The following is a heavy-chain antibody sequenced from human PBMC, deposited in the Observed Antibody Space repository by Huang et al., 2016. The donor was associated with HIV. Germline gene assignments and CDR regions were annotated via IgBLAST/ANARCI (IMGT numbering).Heavy chain of an antibody. V-gene: IGHV1-3*01. CDR1: GFNFLNYA. CDR2: INGDGLT. Sequence: QVQLVQSGAEVEKPGASVNLSRKASGFNFLNYALHWVRQAPGQRLEWMGWINGDGLTKYSQKFQGRVTITRDRSASTVYVDFKSLTYEDTAVYYCARDKEAGTPFFDPWGQGTLVTVSS. J-gene: IGHJ5*02. CDR3: ARDKEAGTPFFDP. D-gene: IGHD6-19*01.